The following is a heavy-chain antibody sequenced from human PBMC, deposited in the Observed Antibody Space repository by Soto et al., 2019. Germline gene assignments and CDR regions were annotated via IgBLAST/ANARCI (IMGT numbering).Heavy chain of an antibody. CDR1: GGSISSTNW. D-gene: IGHD2-15*01. J-gene: IGHJ4*02. V-gene: IGHV4-4*02. CDR3: ATLPPRIVVVVLPIPS. Sequence: QVQLQQSGPRLARPSGTLSLTCVVSGGSISSTNWWTWVRQTPGKGLEWIGEVYHTGSTNYNPYLMNLVSPSLNKANNLFALKLKYVTAADTAVYYGATLPPRIVVVVLPIPSWGQGTLVAVSS. CDR2: VYHTGST.